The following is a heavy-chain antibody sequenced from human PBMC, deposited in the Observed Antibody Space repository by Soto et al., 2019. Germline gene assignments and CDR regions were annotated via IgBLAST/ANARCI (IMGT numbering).Heavy chain of an antibody. V-gene: IGHV4-31*03. CDR2: IYDTESA. D-gene: IGHD6-6*01. Sequence: QVQLQESGPGLVKPSQTLSLTCNVSGESISSGGYYWSWIRHHPGKGLEWIGYIYDTESAYYNPSLKSRITISMDTPRNQFAMRLSSVTAPDTGVYYCARASSSSSAADYWGQGILGTVSS. CDR1: GESISSGGYY. J-gene: IGHJ4*02. CDR3: ARASSSSSAADY.